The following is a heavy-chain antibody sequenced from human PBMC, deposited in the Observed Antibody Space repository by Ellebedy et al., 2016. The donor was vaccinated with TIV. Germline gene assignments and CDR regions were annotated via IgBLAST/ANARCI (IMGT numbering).Heavy chain of an antibody. CDR1: GGSISSGGYY. D-gene: IGHD1-1*01. V-gene: IGHV4-61*03. J-gene: IGHJ5*02. CDR2: IYSTEST. Sequence: SETLSLTXTVSGGSISSGGYYWGWIRQPPGKGLEWIGYIYSTESTIYTPSLKSRVTISADMSKSHFSLKLTSVTAADTALYYCARTSARGTWFDPWGQGTLVTVSS. CDR3: ARTSARGTWFDP.